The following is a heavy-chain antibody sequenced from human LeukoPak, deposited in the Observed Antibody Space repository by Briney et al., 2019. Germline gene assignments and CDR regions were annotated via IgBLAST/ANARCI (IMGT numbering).Heavy chain of an antibody. D-gene: IGHD1-26*01. CDR1: GGSISSYY. CDR2: IYYSGST. CDR3: ARHHRSYLSNCYGMDV. J-gene: IGHJ6*02. V-gene: IGHV4-59*01. Sequence: SETLSLTCTVSGGSISSYYWSWIRQPPGKGLEWIGYIYYSGSTNYNPSLKSRVTISVDTSKNQFSLKLSSVTAADTAVYYCARHHRSYLSNCYGMDVWGQGTTVTVSS.